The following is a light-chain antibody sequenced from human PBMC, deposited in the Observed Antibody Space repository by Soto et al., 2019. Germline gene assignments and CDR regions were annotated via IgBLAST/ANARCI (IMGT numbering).Light chain of an antibody. CDR2: LGS. CDR3: MQALQTPPT. Sequence: DIVMTQYPLSLPVTPGEPASISCRSSQSLLHSNGYNYLDWYLQKPGQSPQLLIYLGSNRASGGPDRFSGSGSGTDFTLKISRAEAEDVGVYYCMQALQTPPTFGQGTKLEIK. CDR1: QSLLHSNGYNY. J-gene: IGKJ2*01. V-gene: IGKV2-28*01.